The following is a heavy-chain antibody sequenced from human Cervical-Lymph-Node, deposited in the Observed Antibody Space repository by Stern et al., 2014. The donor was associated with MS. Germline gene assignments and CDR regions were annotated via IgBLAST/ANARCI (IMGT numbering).Heavy chain of an antibody. CDR3: AGAKDRLGTYPN. CDR2: IFYSGTP. J-gene: IGHJ4*02. Sequence: QVQLQESGPGLVKPSETLSLTCTVSGGSIISYYWCWIRQSPGKGLEWIGYIFYSGTPDYNPSLKSRVTISLDTSKNQFSLRLNSVTAADTAIYYCAGAKDRLGTYPNWGQGALVTVSS. V-gene: IGHV4-59*01. CDR1: GGSIISYY. D-gene: IGHD7-27*01.